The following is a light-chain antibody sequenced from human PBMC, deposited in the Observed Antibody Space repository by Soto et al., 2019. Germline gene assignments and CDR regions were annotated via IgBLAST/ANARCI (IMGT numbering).Light chain of an antibody. J-gene: IGLJ1*01. CDR1: SSNIGSSY. CDR2: NNN. Sequence: QSSLTQPPSTSGTPGQRVTISCSGGSSNIGSSYVFWFQHLPGTAPKLLMYNNNQRPSGVPDRVSASKSGTSASLAISGLRSEDEADYYCAAWDDRVSGYVFGTGTKVTVL. CDR3: AAWDDRVSGYV. V-gene: IGLV1-47*02.